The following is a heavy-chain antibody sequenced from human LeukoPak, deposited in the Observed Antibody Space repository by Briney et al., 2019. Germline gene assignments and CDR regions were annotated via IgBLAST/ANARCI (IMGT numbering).Heavy chain of an antibody. CDR3: AKSAVVRGTTGTSDY. J-gene: IGHJ4*02. CDR2: ISYDGSNK. V-gene: IGHV3-30*04. D-gene: IGHD3-10*01. CDR1: GFTFSSYA. Sequence: GGSLRLSCAASGFTFSSYAMHWVRQAPGKGLEWVAVISYDGSNKYYADSVKGRFTISRDNSKNTLYLQMNSLGAEDTAVYYCAKSAVVRGTTGTSDYWGQGTLVTVSS.